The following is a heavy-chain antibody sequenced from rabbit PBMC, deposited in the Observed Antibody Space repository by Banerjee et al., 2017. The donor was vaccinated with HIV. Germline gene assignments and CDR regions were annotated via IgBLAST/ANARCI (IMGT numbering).Heavy chain of an antibody. CDR3: ARGGYAGSSYNL. J-gene: IGHJ4*01. D-gene: IGHD8-1*01. CDR1: GFSFSSSYW. Sequence: QEQLGESGGGLVQPGGSLTLTCTASGFSFSSSYWICWVRQAPGKGLEWIACISATTGKTYYASWAKGPFTISKTSSTTVTLQMTSLTAADTATYFCARGGYAGSSYNLWGPAPSSPS. V-gene: IGHV1S45*01. CDR2: ISATTGKT.